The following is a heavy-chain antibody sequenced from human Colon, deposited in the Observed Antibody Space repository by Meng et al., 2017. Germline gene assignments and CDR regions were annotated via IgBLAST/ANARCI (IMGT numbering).Heavy chain of an antibody. Sequence: GESLKISCAASGFTFSNSGMHWVRQAPGKGLEWVAVIWNDGSKEYYADSVKGRFTISRDNSKNILYLQMNSLRVEDTAVFYCAKNSGGARFYFANWGQGKLVNGAS. CDR1: GFTFSNSG. CDR2: IWNDGSKE. CDR3: AKNSGGARFYFAN. D-gene: IGHD4-23*01. J-gene: IGHJ4*02. V-gene: IGHV3-33*06.